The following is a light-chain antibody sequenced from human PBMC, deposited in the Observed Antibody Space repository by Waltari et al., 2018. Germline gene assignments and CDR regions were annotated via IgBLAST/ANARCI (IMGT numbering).Light chain of an antibody. Sequence: EIVLTQSPATLSLSPGERATLSCRASQSVSRYLAWYQQKPGQAPRLLIYDASNRATGIPARFSGSGSGTDFTLIISSLEPEDSAIYYCQQRSKRPSFGQGTKVEIK. V-gene: IGKV3-11*01. J-gene: IGKJ1*01. CDR2: DAS. CDR1: QSVSRY. CDR3: QQRSKRPS.